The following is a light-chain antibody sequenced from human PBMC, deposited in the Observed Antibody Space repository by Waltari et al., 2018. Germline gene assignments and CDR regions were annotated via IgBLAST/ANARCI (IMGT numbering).Light chain of an antibody. CDR2: WAS. J-gene: IGKJ2*01. Sequence: DIVMTQSPDSLAVSPGERATINCKSSQSVLYSSNNKNNLAWYQQKPGQPPKLLIYWASTRESGVPDRFSGSGSGTDFTLTISSLQAEDVAVYYCQQYYSTPSYTFGQGTKLEIK. CDR3: QQYYSTPSYT. CDR1: QSVLYSSNNKNN. V-gene: IGKV4-1*01.